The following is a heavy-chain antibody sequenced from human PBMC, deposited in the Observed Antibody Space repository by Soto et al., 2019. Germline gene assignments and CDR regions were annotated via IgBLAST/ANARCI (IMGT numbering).Heavy chain of an antibody. CDR3: ARDGEYCISTSCYAYYYGMDV. CDR2: IIPIFGTA. Sequence: QVQLVQSGAEVKKPGSSVKVSCKASGGTFSSYAISWVRQAPGQGLEWMGGIIPIFGTANYAQKFQGRVTITAAESTSTAYMELSSLRSEDTAVYYCARDGEYCISTSCYAYYYGMDVWGQGTTVTVSS. D-gene: IGHD2-2*01. CDR1: GGTFSSYA. V-gene: IGHV1-69*12. J-gene: IGHJ6*02.